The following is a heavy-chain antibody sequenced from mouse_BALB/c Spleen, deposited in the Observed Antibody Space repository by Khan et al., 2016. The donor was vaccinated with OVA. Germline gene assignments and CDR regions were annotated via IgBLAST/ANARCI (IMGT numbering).Heavy chain of an antibody. J-gene: IGHJ3*01. V-gene: IGHV5-6*01. CDR1: GFTFSTYG. D-gene: IGHD1-1*01. CDR3: ARLAYYYDSEGFAY. Sequence: EVELVESGGDVVKPGGSLKLSCAASGFTFSTYGMSWVRQTPDKRLEWVATVSTGGHYTSYPDTVKGRFTISRDNAKNTLYLQMSSLKSEDTAMFYCARLAYYYDSEGFAYWGQGTLVTVSA. CDR2: VSTGGHYT.